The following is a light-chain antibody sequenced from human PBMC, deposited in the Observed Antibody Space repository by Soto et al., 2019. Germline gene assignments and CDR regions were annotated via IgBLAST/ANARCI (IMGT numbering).Light chain of an antibody. Sequence: DSVITQSPDSLDLSLGGMAIINCKSSQSVLYASTNQNYLAWYQQKPGEPPKLLSYWASTREAGVPDRFSGIGSETDFTLTISSLQGEDVTLHYCKQYRNTPLTIGRGTKGEIK. V-gene: IGKV4-1*01. CDR1: QSVLYASTNQNY. CDR2: WAS. J-gene: IGKJ4*01. CDR3: KQYRNTPLT.